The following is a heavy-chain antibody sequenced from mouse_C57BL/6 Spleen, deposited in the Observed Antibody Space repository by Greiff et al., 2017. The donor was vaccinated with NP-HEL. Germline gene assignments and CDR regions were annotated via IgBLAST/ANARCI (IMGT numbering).Heavy chain of an antibody. CDR1: GYAFSSYW. CDR3: ARDGNWDGFDY. Sequence: VHLVESGAELVKPGASVKISCKASGYAFSSYWMNWVKQRPGKGLEWIGQIYPGDGDTNYNGKFKGKATLTADKSSSTAYMQLSSLTSEDSAVYFCARDGNWDGFDYWGQGTTLTVSS. CDR2: IYPGDGDT. D-gene: IGHD4-1*01. V-gene: IGHV1-80*01. J-gene: IGHJ2*01.